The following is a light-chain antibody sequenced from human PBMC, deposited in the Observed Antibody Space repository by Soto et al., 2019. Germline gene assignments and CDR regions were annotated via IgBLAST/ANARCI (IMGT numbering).Light chain of an antibody. V-gene: IGKV1-33*01. CDR3: QQYENLPT. Sequence: DIQMTQSPSSLSASVGDRATITCKASQNINNYLNWYQLKPGTAPQLLISAASNLEAGVRSRFRGSGSGTDFTFTISRLQPEDIATYYWQQYENLPTFGQGTRLEIK. J-gene: IGKJ5*01. CDR2: AAS. CDR1: QNINNY.